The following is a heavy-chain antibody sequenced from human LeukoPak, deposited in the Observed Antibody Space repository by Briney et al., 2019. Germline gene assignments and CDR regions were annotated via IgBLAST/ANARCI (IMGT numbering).Heavy chain of an antibody. V-gene: IGHV3-7*01. CDR3: ARDRNGIRITMVRGVTTFDY. J-gene: IGHJ4*02. CDR1: GFTFSSYW. Sequence: PGGSLRLSCAASGFTFSSYWMSWVRQAPGKGLEWVANIKQDGSEKYYVDSVKGQFTIPRDNAKNSLYLQMNSLRAEDTAVYYCARDRNGIRITMVRGVTTFDYWGQGTLVTVSS. CDR2: IKQDGSEK. D-gene: IGHD3-10*01.